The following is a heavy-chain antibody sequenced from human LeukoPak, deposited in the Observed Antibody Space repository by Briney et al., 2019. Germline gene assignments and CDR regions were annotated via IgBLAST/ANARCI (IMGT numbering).Heavy chain of an antibody. Sequence: PSETLSLTCTVSGGSISSSSYYWGWIRQPPGKGLEWIGSIYYSGSTYYNPSLKSRVTISVDTSKNQFSLKLGSVTAADTAVYYCARVVRDYDILTGYYLGGNWFDPWGQGTLVTVSS. CDR2: IYYSGST. D-gene: IGHD3-9*01. V-gene: IGHV4-39*01. CDR1: GGSISSSSYY. CDR3: ARVVRDYDILTGYYLGGNWFDP. J-gene: IGHJ5*02.